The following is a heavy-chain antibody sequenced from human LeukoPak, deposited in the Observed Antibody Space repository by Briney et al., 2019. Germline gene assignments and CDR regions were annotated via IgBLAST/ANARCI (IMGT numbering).Heavy chain of an antibody. V-gene: IGHV4-31*03. D-gene: IGHD3-16*02. CDR3: ARGSPYDYIWGSYRPHFFDY. CDR2: IYYSGST. J-gene: IGHJ4*02. CDR1: GGSISSGGYC. Sequence: PSETLSLTCTVSGGSISSGGYCWSWIRQHPGKGLEWIGYIYYSGSTYYNPSLKSRVTISVDTSKNQFSLKLSSVTAADTAVYYCARGSPYDYIWGSYRPHFFDYWGQGTLVTVSS.